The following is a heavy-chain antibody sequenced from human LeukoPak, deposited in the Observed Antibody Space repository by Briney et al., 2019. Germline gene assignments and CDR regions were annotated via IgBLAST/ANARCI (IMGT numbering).Heavy chain of an antibody. CDR1: GFPFSSYG. CDR2: ISYDGSNK. CDR3: AKDPHYYGSGSYYSGFDP. V-gene: IGHV3-30*18. D-gene: IGHD3-10*01. J-gene: IGHJ5*02. Sequence: PGRSLRLSCAASGFPFSSYGMHWVRQAPGKGLEWVAVISYDGSNKYYADSVKGRFTISRDNSKNTLYLQMNSLRAEDTAVYYCAKDPHYYGSGSYYSGFDPWGQGTLVTVSS.